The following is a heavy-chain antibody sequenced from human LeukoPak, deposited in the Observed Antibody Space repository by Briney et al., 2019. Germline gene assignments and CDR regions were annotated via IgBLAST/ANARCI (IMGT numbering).Heavy chain of an antibody. Sequence: GASVKVSCKASGYTFTSYGISWVRQAPGQGLEWMGWISTYNGNTNYAQKLQGRVTMTTDTSTSTAYMELRSLRSDDTAVYYCARGYCSGTSCYADLFNYWGQGTLVTVSS. J-gene: IGHJ4*02. V-gene: IGHV1-18*01. CDR2: ISTYNGNT. D-gene: IGHD2-2*01. CDR1: GYTFTSYG. CDR3: ARGYCSGTSCYADLFNY.